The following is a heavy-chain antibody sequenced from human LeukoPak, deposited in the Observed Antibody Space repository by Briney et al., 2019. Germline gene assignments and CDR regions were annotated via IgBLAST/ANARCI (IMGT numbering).Heavy chain of an antibody. CDR1: GGSINSYY. CDR2: IYYSGST. CDR3: ARGTYYYDSSVYYFPFDI. J-gene: IGHJ3*02. D-gene: IGHD3-22*01. Sequence: SETLSLTCTVSGGSINSYYWSWIPQPAGKGLEWIGYIYYSGSTNYNPSLKSRVTISVATSKNQFSLKLSSVTAADTAVYYCARGTYYYDSSVYYFPFDIWGQGTMVTVSS. V-gene: IGHV4-59*01.